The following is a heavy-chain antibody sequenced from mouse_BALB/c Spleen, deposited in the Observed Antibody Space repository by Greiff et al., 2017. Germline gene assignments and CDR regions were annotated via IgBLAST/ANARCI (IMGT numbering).Heavy chain of an antibody. D-gene: IGHD2-4*01. CDR3: ARSEGFGITDWYFDV. J-gene: IGHJ1*01. V-gene: IGHV1-7*01. CDR2: INPSTGYT. Sequence: QVQLQQSGAELAKPGASVKMSCKASGYTFTSYWMHWVKQRPGQGLEWIGYINPSTGYTEYNQKFKDKATLTADKSSSTAYMQLSSLTSEDSAVYYCARSEGFGITDWYFDVWGAGTTVTVSS. CDR1: GYTFTSYW.